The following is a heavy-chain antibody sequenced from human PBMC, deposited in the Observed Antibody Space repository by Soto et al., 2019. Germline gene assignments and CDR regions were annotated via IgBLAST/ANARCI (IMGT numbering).Heavy chain of an antibody. J-gene: IGHJ3*02. Sequence: QVQLVESGGGVVQPGRSLRLSCVASGFTFSSYAMHWVRQAPGKGLEWVAIISYDGSSKYYADSVKGRFTISRDNSKNTLYLPMNSLRAGDTAVYYCARERGDSFWSDAFDIWGHGTMVTVSS. CDR1: GFTFSSYA. D-gene: IGHD2-15*01. CDR2: ISYDGSSK. CDR3: ARERGDSFWSDAFDI. V-gene: IGHV3-30-3*01.